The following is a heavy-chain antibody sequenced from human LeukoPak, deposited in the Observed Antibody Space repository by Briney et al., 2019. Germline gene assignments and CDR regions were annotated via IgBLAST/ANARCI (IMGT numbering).Heavy chain of an antibody. V-gene: IGHV3-53*01. J-gene: IGHJ5*02. Sequence: GGSLRLSCAASGFTFSSYWMSWVRQAPGKGLEWVSVIYSGGSTYYADSVKGRFTISRDNSKNTLYLQMNSLRAEDTAVYYCARALDFWSGYYVSWGQGTLVTVSS. CDR2: IYSGGST. CDR1: GFTFSSYW. D-gene: IGHD3-3*01. CDR3: ARALDFWSGYYVS.